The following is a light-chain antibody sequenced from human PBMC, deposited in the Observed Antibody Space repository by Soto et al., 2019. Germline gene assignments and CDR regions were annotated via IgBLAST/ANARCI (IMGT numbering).Light chain of an antibody. CDR2: GAS. CDR3: QQYSNWPLT. V-gene: IGKV3-15*01. J-gene: IGKJ4*01. Sequence: EIGMYQSPVTLSVSPGERATLSCRASQSVTNSYLAWYQQKPGQAPRLLIFGASTRAAGIPARFSGSGSGTEFTLTISSLQSEDFAVYYCQQYSNWPLTFGGGTKVDIK. CDR1: QSVTNSY.